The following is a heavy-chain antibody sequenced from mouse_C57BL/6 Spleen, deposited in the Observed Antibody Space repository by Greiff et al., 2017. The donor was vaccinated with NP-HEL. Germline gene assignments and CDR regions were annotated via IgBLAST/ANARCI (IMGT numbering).Heavy chain of an antibody. CDR2: FHPYNDAT. CDR1: GYTFTTYP. D-gene: IGHD2-1*01. Sequence: QVQLQQSGAELVKPGASVKMSCKASGYTFTTYPIEWMKQNPGKSLEWIGNFHPYNDATKYNEKFKGKATLTVEKSSSTVYLELSRLTSDDSAVDSCARGGGNSAWCAYWGQGTLVTVSA. V-gene: IGHV1-47*01. J-gene: IGHJ3*01. CDR3: ARGGGNSAWCAY.